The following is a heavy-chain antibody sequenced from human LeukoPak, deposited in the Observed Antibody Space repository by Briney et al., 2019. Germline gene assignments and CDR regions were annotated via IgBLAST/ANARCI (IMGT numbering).Heavy chain of an antibody. CDR3: ARVWGVGYCSSTSCQGPFDY. CDR1: GFTFSSYG. CDR2: IRYDGSNK. J-gene: IGHJ4*02. V-gene: IGHV3-30*02. D-gene: IGHD2-2*01. Sequence: GGSLRLSCAASGFTFSSYGMHWVRRAPGKGLEWVAFIRYDGSNKYYADSVKGRFTISRDNSKNTLYLQMNSLRAEDTAMYYCARVWGVGYCSSTSCQGPFDYWGQGTLVTVSS.